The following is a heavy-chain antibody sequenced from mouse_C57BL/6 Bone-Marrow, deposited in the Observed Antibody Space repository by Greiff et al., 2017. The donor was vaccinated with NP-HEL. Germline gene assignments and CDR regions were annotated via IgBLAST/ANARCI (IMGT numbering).Heavy chain of an antibody. CDR1: GYTFTSYW. J-gene: IGHJ3*01. Sequence: VQLQQPGAELVMPGASVKLSCKASGYTFTSYWMHWVKQRPGQGLEWIGEIDPSDSYTNYNEKFKGKSTLTVDKSSSTAYMQLSILTSEDSAVYYCARHPWFAYGGQGTLVTVSA. V-gene: IGHV1-69*01. CDR3: ARHPWFAY. CDR2: IDPSDSYT.